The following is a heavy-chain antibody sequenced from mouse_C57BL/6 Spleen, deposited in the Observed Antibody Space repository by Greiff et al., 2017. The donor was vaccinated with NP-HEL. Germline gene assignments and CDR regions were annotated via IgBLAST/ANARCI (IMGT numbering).Heavy chain of an antibody. J-gene: IGHJ2*01. CDR1: GYTFTSYW. CDR2: IDPSDSYT. D-gene: IGHD3-2*02. V-gene: IGHV1-50*01. Sequence: VQLQQSGAELVKPGASVKLSCKASGYTFTSYWMQWVKQRPGQGLEWIGEIDPSDSYTNYNQKFKGKATLTVDTSSSTAYMQLSSLTSEDSAVYYCARRGSSGFDYWGQGTTLTVSS. CDR3: ARRGSSGFDY.